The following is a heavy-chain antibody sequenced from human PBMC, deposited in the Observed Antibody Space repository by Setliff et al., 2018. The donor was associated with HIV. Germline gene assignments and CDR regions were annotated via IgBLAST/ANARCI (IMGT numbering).Heavy chain of an antibody. CDR2: IYWNDDK. Sequence: SGPTLVNPTQTLTLTCTFSGFSLTTSGVGVGWIRQPPGEALEWLALIYWNDDKRYNLSLKSRLTVTKDTSKKEVVVTMTNMDPVDTATYYCAHNRDHSTGPYFYDYWGQRTRVTVSS. CDR1: GFSLTTSGVG. CDR3: AHNRDHSTGPYFYDY. D-gene: IGHD6-19*01. V-gene: IGHV2-5*01. J-gene: IGHJ4*02.